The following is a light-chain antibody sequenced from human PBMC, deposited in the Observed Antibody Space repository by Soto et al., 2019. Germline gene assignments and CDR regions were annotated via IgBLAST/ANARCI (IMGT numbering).Light chain of an antibody. V-gene: IGKV1-5*01. J-gene: IGKJ1*01. Sequence: DIQMTQSPSTLSASVGDRVTITCRASQSISSWLAWYQQNPGKAPKLLIYDASSLESGVPSRFSGSGSGTEFTLTISSLQHDDFATYYCQQYTSYSWTFGQGTKVDIK. CDR2: DAS. CDR1: QSISSW. CDR3: QQYTSYSWT.